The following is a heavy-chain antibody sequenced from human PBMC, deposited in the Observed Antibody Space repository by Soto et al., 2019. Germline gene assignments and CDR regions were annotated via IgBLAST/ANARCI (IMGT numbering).Heavy chain of an antibody. D-gene: IGHD4-17*01. Sequence: KLRETLSLTCTVSGGSISSYYWSWIRQPPGKGLEWIGYIYYSGSTNYNPSLKSRVTISVDTSKNQLSLKLSSVTAADTAVYYCARRYGYYFDYWGQGTLVTVSS. CDR2: IYYSGST. J-gene: IGHJ4*02. V-gene: IGHV4-59*08. CDR1: GGSISSYY. CDR3: ARRYGYYFDY.